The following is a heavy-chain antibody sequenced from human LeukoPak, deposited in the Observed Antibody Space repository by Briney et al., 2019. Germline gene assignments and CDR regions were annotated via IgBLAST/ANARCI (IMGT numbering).Heavy chain of an antibody. V-gene: IGHV3-23*01. D-gene: IGHD3-22*01. CDR2: ISGSGGST. Sequence: QPGGSLRLSCAASGFTFSSYAMSWVRQAPGKGLEWVSAISGSGGSTYYADSVKGRFTISRDNAKNTLYLQMNSLRAEDTAVYYCARVNYYYDSSGPWPHAFDIWGQGTMVTVSS. CDR1: GFTFSSYA. J-gene: IGHJ3*02. CDR3: ARVNYYYDSSGPWPHAFDI.